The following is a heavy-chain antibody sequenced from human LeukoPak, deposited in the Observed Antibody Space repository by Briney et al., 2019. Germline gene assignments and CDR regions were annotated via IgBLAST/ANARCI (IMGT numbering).Heavy chain of an antibody. CDR3: ARDGNYDRLDY. J-gene: IGHJ4*02. D-gene: IGHD1-7*01. CDR2: IWYDGSNK. CDR1: GFSFSDFG. Sequence: GRSLRLSCAASGFSFSDFGMHWVRQAPGKGLEWTTIIWYDGSNKYYADSVKGRFTISRDNSKNTLYLQMNSLRAEDTAVYYCARDGNYDRLDYWGQGTLVIVSS. V-gene: IGHV3-33*01.